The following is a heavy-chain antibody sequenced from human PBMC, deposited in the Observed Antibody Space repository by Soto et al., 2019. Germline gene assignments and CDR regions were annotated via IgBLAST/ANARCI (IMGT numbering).Heavy chain of an antibody. D-gene: IGHD3-10*01. J-gene: IGHJ3*02. V-gene: IGHV4-59*08. CDR1: GGSISSYY. CDR2: IYYSGST. CDR3: ARRDVLLWFGEFAAFDI. Sequence: SETLSLTCTVSGGSISSYYWSWIRQPPGKGLEWIGYIYYSGSTNYNPSLKSRVTISVDTSKNQFSLKLSSVTAADTAVYYCARRDVLLWFGEFAAFDIWGQGTMVTVSS.